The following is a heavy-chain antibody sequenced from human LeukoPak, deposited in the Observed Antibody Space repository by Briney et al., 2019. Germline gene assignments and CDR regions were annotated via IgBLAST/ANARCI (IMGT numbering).Heavy chain of an antibody. CDR3: ARIPSTYYDFWSGRSGPNYYYYMDV. Sequence: SETLSLTCAVYGGSFSGYYWGWIRQPPGKGLEWIGSIYYSGSTYYNPSLKSRVTISVDTSKNQFSLKLSSVTAADTAVYYCARIPSTYYDFWSGRSGPNYYYYMDVWGKGTTVTVSS. D-gene: IGHD3-3*01. CDR1: GGSFSGYY. J-gene: IGHJ6*03. CDR2: IYYSGST. V-gene: IGHV4-34*01.